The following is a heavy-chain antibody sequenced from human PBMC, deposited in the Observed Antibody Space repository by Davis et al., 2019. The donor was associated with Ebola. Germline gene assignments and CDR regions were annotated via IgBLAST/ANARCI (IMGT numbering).Heavy chain of an antibody. CDR1: GGTFSSYA. CDR2: MNPNNGNI. V-gene: IGHV1-8*02. D-gene: IGHD5-12*01. Sequence: ASVKVSCKASGGTFSSYAISWVRQATGQGLEWMGWMNPNNGNIGYAQNFQGRVTMTRNPSISTAYMELSGLRSEDTAIYYCARGPASRGFSGFDYIYFYYGLDVWGQGTTVTVSS. CDR3: ARGPASRGFSGFDYIYFYYGLDV. J-gene: IGHJ6*02.